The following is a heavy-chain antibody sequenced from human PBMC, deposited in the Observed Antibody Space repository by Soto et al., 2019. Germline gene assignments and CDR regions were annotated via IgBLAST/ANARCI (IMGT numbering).Heavy chain of an antibody. CDR3: TTRTNSGVLDGHEDVDV. CDR2: ISDSGRK. CDR1: GFTFSIYA. D-gene: IGHD2-15*01. J-gene: IGHJ6*02. Sequence: EVQVLESGGGVVQPGGSLRLSCAASGFTFSIYAMSWVRQAPGKGLEWVSAISDSGRKYYADSVKGRLTISRNNSKNTRWLQRSSMRADDTAVYYCTTRTNSGVLDGHEDVDVWGQGTRVSVSS. V-gene: IGHV3-23*01.